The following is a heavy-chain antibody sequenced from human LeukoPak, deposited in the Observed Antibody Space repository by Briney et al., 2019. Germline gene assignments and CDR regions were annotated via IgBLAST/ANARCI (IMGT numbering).Heavy chain of an antibody. J-gene: IGHJ4*02. CDR2: ISYDGSNK. CDR3: AKDSSYYDFWSGYCDY. D-gene: IGHD3-3*01. CDR1: GFTFSSYG. V-gene: IGHV3-30*18. Sequence: GGSLRLSCAASGFTFSSYGMHWVRQAPGKGLEWVAVISYDGSNKYYADSVKGRFTISRDNSKNTLYLQMNSLRAEDTAVYYCAKDSSYYDFWSGYCDYWGKGTLVTVSS.